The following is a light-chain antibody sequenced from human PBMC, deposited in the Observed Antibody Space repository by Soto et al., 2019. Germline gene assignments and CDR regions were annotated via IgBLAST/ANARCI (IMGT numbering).Light chain of an antibody. Sequence: EIVMTQSPATLSVSPGERATLSCRASQSVSNNLAWYQQKPGQAPRLLIRGASTRATGMPARFSGSGSGTEFTLTLSSLQSEDFAVYYCQQYNNWPPYAVGQGTKLEIK. J-gene: IGKJ2*01. CDR2: GAS. CDR1: QSVSNN. V-gene: IGKV3-15*01. CDR3: QQYNNWPPYA.